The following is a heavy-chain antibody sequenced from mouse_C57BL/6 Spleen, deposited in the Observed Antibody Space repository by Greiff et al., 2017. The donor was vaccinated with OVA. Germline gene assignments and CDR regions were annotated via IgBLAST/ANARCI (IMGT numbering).Heavy chain of an antibody. J-gene: IGHJ4*01. D-gene: IGHD3-2*02. CDR1: GFTFSSYT. CDR2: ISGGGGNT. V-gene: IGHV5-9*01. CDR3: ARQLTAQATFYAMDY. Sequence: EVHLVESGGGLVKPGGSLKLSCAASGFTFSSYTMSWVRQTPEKRLEWVATISGGGGNTYYPDSVKGRFTISRDNAKNTLYLQMSSLRSEDTALYYCARQLTAQATFYAMDYWGQGTSVTVSS.